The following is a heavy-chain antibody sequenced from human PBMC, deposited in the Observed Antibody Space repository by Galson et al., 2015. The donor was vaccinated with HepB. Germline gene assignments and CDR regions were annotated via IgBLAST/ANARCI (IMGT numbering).Heavy chain of an antibody. J-gene: IGHJ4*02. D-gene: IGHD6-13*01. Sequence: SVKVSCKASGYTFTGYYMHWVRQAPGQGLEWMGWINPNSGGTNYAQKFQGWVTMTRDTSISTAYMELSRLRSDDTAVYYCARGSEVARVSLDYWGQGTLVTVSS. V-gene: IGHV1-2*04. CDR3: ARGSEVARVSLDY. CDR1: GYTFTGYY. CDR2: INPNSGGT.